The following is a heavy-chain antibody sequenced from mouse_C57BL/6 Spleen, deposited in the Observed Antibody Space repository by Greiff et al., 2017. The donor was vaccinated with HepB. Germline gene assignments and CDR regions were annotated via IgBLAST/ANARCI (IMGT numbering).Heavy chain of an antibody. J-gene: IGHJ1*03. Sequence: VQLKQSGGDLVKPGGSLKLSCAASGFTFSSYGMSWVRQTPDKRLEWVATISSGGSYTYYPDSVKGRFTISRDNAKNTLYLQMSSLKSEDTAMYYCARRDYGSSYGYFDVWGTGTTVTVSS. D-gene: IGHD1-1*01. V-gene: IGHV5-6*01. CDR3: ARRDYGSSYGYFDV. CDR1: GFTFSSYG. CDR2: ISSGGSYT.